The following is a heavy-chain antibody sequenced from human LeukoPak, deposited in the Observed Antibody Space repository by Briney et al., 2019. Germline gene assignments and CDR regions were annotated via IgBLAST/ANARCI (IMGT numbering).Heavy chain of an antibody. Sequence: ASVKVSCKASGGTFSSYAISWVRQAPGQGLEWMGGIIPIFGTANYAQKFQGRVTITADESMSTAYMELSSLRSEDTAVYYCWGGGWKKPFDYWGQGTLVTVSS. CDR3: WGGGWKKPFDY. J-gene: IGHJ4*02. CDR1: GGTFSSYA. D-gene: IGHD2-21*01. CDR2: IIPIFGTA. V-gene: IGHV1-69*01.